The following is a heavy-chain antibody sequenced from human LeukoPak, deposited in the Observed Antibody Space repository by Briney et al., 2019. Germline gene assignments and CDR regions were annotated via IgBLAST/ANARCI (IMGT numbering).Heavy chain of an antibody. CDR1: GFTFDDYG. D-gene: IGHD3-10*02. V-gene: IGHV3-20*04. CDR3: AELGITMIGGV. CDR2: IKWDGGST. Sequence: GGSLRLSCAASGFTFDDYGMSWVRQAPGKGLEWVFGIKWDGGSTGYADSAKGRFTISRDNSKNTLYLQMNSLRAEDTAIYYCAELGITMIGGVWGKGTTVTISS. J-gene: IGHJ6*04.